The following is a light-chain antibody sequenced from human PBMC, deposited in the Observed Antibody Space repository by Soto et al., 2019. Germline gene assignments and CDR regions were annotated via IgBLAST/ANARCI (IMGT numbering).Light chain of an antibody. CDR3: QYYDNSQSADVI. V-gene: IGLV1-40*01. CDR1: SSNIGAGFG. J-gene: IGLJ2*01. CDR2: ADN. Sequence: QSVLTQPPSVSGAPGQRVTISCTGSSSNIGAGFGVHWYQQLPGTAPKLLIYADNNRPSGVPDRFSGSRSGTSASLAITGLQAEDEADYYCQYYDNSQSADVIFGGGTKLTVL.